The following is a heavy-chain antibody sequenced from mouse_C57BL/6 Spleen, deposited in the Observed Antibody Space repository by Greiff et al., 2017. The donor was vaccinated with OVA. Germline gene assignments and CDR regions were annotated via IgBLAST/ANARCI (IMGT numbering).Heavy chain of an antibody. CDR3: ARGWEKLGYFDY. CDR2: INPSTGGT. D-gene: IGHD4-1*01. J-gene: IGHJ2*01. V-gene: IGHV1-42*01. CDR1: GYSFTGYY. Sequence: VQLQQSGPELVKPGASVKISCKASGYSFTGYYMNWVKQSPEKSLEWIGEINPSTGGTTYNQKFKAKATLTVDKSSSTAYMQLKSLTSEDSAVYYCARGWEKLGYFDYWGQGTTLTVSS.